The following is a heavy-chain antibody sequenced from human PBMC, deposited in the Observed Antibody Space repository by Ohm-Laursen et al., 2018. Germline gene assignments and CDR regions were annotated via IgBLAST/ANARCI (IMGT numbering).Heavy chain of an antibody. CDR3: ASDRFRRPNYYYYYGMDV. V-gene: IGHV4-31*03. Sequence: SQTLSLTCTVSGGSISSGGYYWSWIRQHPGKGLEWIGYIYYSGSTNYNPSLKSRVTISVDTSKNQFSLKLSSLTAADTAVYYCASDRFRRPNYYYYYGMDVWGQGTTVTVSS. D-gene: IGHD1-14*01. CDR2: IYYSGST. J-gene: IGHJ6*02. CDR1: GGSISSGGYY.